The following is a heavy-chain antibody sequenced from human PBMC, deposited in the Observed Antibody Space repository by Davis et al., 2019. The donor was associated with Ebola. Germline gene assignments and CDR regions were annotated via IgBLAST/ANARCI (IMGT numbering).Heavy chain of an antibody. D-gene: IGHD3-10*01. Sequence: PSETLSLTCTVSDGSVSGGSFYWSWIRQPPGKGLEWIGYIYYSGSTSYNPPLKSRVTITVDTSKNQFSLKLSSVAAADTAVYYCARDHLGTYYYYGMDVWGQGTTVTVSS. CDR3: ARDHLGTYYYYGMDV. V-gene: IGHV4-61*01. J-gene: IGHJ6*02. CDR2: IYYSGST. CDR1: DGSVSGGSFY.